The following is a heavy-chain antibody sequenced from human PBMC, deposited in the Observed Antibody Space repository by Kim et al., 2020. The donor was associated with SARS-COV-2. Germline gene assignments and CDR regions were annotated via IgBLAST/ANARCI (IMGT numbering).Heavy chain of an antibody. CDR1: SDSISSYY. J-gene: IGHJ4*02. D-gene: IGHD2-2*01. V-gene: IGHV4-59*01. CDR2: IFYSGST. Sequence: SETLSLTCSVSSDSISSYYWSWIRQLPGKGLEWLGYIFYSGSTDYNPYLKTRVTISWDTSKNQFSLDLTSVTDADTDVYYWAISEGRASWHQFDYWGQGILVSVSS. CDR3: AISEGRASWHQFDY.